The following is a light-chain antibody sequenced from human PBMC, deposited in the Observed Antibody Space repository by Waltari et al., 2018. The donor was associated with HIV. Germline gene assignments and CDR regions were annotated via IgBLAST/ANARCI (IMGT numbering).Light chain of an antibody. CDR2: KAS. Sequence: DIQMTQSPSTLSASVGDRVTITCRASQSIGNWLAWYQQKPGRAPKVLIYKASSSQSGVPSRFSGRGSETEFTLTISSLQPDDFATYYCQQISSASRTFGGGTKVEIK. CDR1: QSIGNW. V-gene: IGKV1-5*03. CDR3: QQISSASRT. J-gene: IGKJ4*01.